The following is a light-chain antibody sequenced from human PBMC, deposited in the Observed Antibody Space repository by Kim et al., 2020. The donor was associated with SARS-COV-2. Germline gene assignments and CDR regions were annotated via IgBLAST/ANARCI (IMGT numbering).Light chain of an antibody. V-gene: IGKV1-33*01. CDR3: QQYYDVPRT. J-gene: IGKJ1*01. Sequence: DIQMTQSPSSLSASIGDRVTITCQASQDIRDYLNWYQLKPGKAPKLLIYGASTLETAVPSRFSGSGSGTDFTFTITSLQPEDIGTYYCQQYYDVPRTFGQGTKVEI. CDR2: GAS. CDR1: QDIRDY.